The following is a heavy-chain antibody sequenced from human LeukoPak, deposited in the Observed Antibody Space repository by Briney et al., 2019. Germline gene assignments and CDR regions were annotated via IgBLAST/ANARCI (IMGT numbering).Heavy chain of an antibody. CDR2: INPNSGGT. CDR1: GYTFTGYY. CDR3: ARDRERYRNYYYSMDV. V-gene: IGHV1-2*02. J-gene: IGHJ6*03. Sequence: ASVKVSCKASGYTFTGYYMHWVRQAPGQGLEWMGWINPNSGGTNYAQKFQGRVTMTRDTSISTAYMELSSLRSEDTAVYYCARDRERYRNYYYSMDVWGKGTTVTVSS. D-gene: IGHD2-15*01.